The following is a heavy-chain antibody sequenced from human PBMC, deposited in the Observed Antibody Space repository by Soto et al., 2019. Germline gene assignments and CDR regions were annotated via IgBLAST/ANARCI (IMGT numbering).Heavy chain of an antibody. CDR1: GFTFSSYA. D-gene: IGHD2-2*01. Sequence: PGGSLRLSCAASGFTFSSYAMSWVRQAPGKGLEWVSAISGSGGSTYYADSVEGRFTISRDNSKNTLYLQMNSLRAEDTAVYYCAKIIIVVNILSRNFNPPTDYWGRGTLVTVSS. J-gene: IGHJ4*02. CDR2: ISGSGGST. CDR3: AKIIIVVNILSRNFNPPTDY. V-gene: IGHV3-23*01.